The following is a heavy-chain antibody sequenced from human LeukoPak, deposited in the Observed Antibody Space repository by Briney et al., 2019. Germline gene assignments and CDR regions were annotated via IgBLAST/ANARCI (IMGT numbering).Heavy chain of an antibody. CDR1: GGSFSGYY. Sequence: SETLSLTCAVYGGSFSGYYWSWIRQPPGKGLEWIGEINHSGSTNYNPSLKSRVTISVDTSKNQFSLKLSSVTAADTAVYYCARGYCSGGSCYELDYWGQGTLVTVSS. J-gene: IGHJ4*02. CDR3: ARGYCSGGSCYELDY. V-gene: IGHV4-34*01. CDR2: INHSGST. D-gene: IGHD2-15*01.